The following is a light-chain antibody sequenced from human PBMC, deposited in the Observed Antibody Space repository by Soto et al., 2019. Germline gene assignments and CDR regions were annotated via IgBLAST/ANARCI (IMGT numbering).Light chain of an antibody. Sequence: DIQLTQSPSFLSASVGDRVTITCRASQDISRYLAWYQQKAGKAPKLLIYAASTLQKGVPSRFSGSGSRTEFTLTLSSLQPDDFATYYCQQLNTYPLFTFGPGTEVDI. CDR2: AAS. J-gene: IGKJ3*01. V-gene: IGKV1-9*01. CDR3: QQLNTYPLFT. CDR1: QDISRY.